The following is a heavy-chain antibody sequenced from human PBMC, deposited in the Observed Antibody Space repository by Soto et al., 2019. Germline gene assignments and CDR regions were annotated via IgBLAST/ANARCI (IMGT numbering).Heavy chain of an antibody. CDR3: ARGGYYYDSSGYPLDY. V-gene: IGHV4-59*01. J-gene: IGHJ4*02. Sequence: ASETLALTCTVSGGSISSYYWSWIRQPPGKGLEWIGYIYYSGSTNYNPSLKSRVTISVDTSKNQFSLKLSSVTAADTAVYYCARGGYYYDSSGYPLDYWGQGTLVTV. CDR2: IYYSGST. D-gene: IGHD3-22*01. CDR1: GGSISSYY.